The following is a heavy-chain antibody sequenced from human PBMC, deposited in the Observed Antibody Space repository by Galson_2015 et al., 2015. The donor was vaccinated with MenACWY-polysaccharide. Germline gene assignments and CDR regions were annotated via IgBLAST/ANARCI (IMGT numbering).Heavy chain of an antibody. V-gene: IGHV3-64D*08. CDR1: GFTFSIYG. CDR2: IAGSGGGI. J-gene: IGHJ4*02. Sequence: SLKLSCAVSGFTFSIYGMYWVRQAPGQGLEFVSTIAGSGGGISYADSVKGRFTISRDNSRHTLFLQMTSLRVEDPAVYYCVKDFGRQVFGPAHWGQGTLVTVSS. D-gene: IGHD2-21*01. CDR3: VKDFGRQVFGPAH.